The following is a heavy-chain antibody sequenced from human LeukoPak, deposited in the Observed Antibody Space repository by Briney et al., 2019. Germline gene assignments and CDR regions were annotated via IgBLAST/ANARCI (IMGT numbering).Heavy chain of an antibody. Sequence: SETLSLTCTVSGGSISSYYWSWIRQPPGKGLEWIGYIYYSGSTNYNPSLKSRVTISVDTSKNQFSLKLSSVTAADTAVYYCASHADYDSSGYYYDAFDIWGQGTMVTVSS. V-gene: IGHV4-59*01. J-gene: IGHJ3*02. CDR2: IYYSGST. CDR1: GGSISSYY. D-gene: IGHD3-22*01. CDR3: ASHADYDSSGYYYDAFDI.